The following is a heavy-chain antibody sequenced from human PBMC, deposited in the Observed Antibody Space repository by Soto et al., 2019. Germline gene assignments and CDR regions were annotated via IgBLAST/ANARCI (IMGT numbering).Heavy chain of an antibody. CDR2: IWYDGSNK. D-gene: IGHD5-18*01. V-gene: IGHV3-33*01. CDR3: AREPRGYSYGFDY. J-gene: IGHJ4*02. CDR1: GFTFSTYG. Sequence: QVQLVESGGGVVQPGRSLRLSCAASGFTFSTYGMHWVRQAPGKGLEWVAVIWYDGSNKYYGDSVKGRFTISRDNSKNRLYLQMNSLRAEDTAVYYCAREPRGYSYGFDYWGQGTLVTVSS.